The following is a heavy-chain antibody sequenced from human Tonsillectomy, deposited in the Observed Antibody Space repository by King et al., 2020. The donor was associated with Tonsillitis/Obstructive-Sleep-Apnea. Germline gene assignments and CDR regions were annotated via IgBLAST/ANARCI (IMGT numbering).Heavy chain of an antibody. CDR1: GGTFSSYA. CDR2: IIPILGIA. Sequence: VQLVESGAEVKKPGSSVKVSCKASGGTFSSYAISWVRQAPGQGLEWMGGIIPILGIANYAQKFQGRVTITADKSTSTAYMELSSLRSEDTAVYYCAGDLHYYGSGRDYYYGMDVWGQGTTVTVSS. D-gene: IGHD3-10*01. V-gene: IGHV1-69*10. CDR3: AGDLHYYGSGRDYYYGMDV. J-gene: IGHJ6*02.